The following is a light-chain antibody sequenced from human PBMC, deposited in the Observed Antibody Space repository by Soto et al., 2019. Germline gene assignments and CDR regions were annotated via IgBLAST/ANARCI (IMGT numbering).Light chain of an antibody. V-gene: IGKV3-20*01. CDR1: QSVSSSY. CDR2: GAS. CDR3: QQYGSPPYT. J-gene: IGKJ2*01. Sequence: EIVLTQSPGTLSLSPGEGATLSCRASQSVSSSYLAWYQQIPGQAPRLLIYGASIRATGIPDRFSGSGSGKDFSLTISRLEPEDFAVYYCQQYGSPPYTFGQGAKREIK.